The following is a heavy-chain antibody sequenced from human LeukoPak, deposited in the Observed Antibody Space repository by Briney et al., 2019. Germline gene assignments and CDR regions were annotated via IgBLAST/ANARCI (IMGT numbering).Heavy chain of an antibody. Sequence: SEALSLTCTVSGGSISGYYWSWIRQPPGKGLEWIGYIYYSGSTNYNPSLKSRVTISVDTSKNQFSLKLLSVTAADTAVYYCARTIEGYNWFDPWGQGTLGTVSS. V-gene: IGHV4-59*01. CDR3: ARTIEGYNWFDP. J-gene: IGHJ5*02. CDR2: IYYSGST. CDR1: GGSISGYY.